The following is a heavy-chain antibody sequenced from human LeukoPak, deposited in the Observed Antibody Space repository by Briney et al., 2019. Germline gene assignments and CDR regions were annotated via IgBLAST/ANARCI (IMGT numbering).Heavy chain of an antibody. CDR2: ISAYNGNT. J-gene: IGHJ4*02. V-gene: IGHV1-18*01. CDR1: GCTFTTYG. Sequence: ASVKVSCKASGCTFTTYGITWVRQAPGQGLEWMGWISAYNGNTHYAQKFQGRVTTTTDTSTSTAYMELRSLRSDDTAVYYCARDSSSSWYEPLDYWGQGTRVTVSS. CDR3: ARDSSSSWYEPLDY. D-gene: IGHD6-13*01.